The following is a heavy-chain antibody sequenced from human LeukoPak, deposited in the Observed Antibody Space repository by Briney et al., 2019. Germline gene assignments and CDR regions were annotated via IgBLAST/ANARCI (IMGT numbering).Heavy chain of an antibody. Sequence: PSETLSLTCAVYGGSFSGYYWSWIRQPPGKGLEWIGEINHSGSTNYNPSLKSRVTISVDTSKNQFSLKLSSVTAADTAVYYCARVRSSSWYRYYYYMDVWGKGTTVTVSS. D-gene: IGHD6-13*01. J-gene: IGHJ6*03. V-gene: IGHV4-34*01. CDR3: ARVRSSSWYRYYYYMDV. CDR2: INHSGST. CDR1: GGSFSGYY.